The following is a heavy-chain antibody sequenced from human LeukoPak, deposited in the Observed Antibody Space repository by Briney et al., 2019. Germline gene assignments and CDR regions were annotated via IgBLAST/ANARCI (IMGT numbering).Heavy chain of an antibody. Sequence: GGSLRLSCAASGFTFSRYAMHWVRQAPGKGLEWVAVILYDGSNRYYADSVKGRFTISRDNSKNTLYLQMNSLRPEDTAVYYCARGEFNGLDYWGQGTLVTVSS. CDR2: ILYDGSNR. D-gene: IGHD2-8*01. J-gene: IGHJ4*02. V-gene: IGHV3-30-3*01. CDR1: GFTFSRYA. CDR3: ARGEFNGLDY.